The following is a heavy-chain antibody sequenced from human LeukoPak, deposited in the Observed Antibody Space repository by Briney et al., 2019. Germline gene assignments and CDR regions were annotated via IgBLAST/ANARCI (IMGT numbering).Heavy chain of an antibody. CDR1: GFILSSDW. J-gene: IGHJ4*02. Sequence: PGGSLRLSCVVSGFILSSDWMSWVRQAPGKGLEWVANMKKDGIEKYYVESVKGRFTISRDNAKNSLYLQMNRLRAEDTAVYYCARGRYSSRSGGYYFDIWGQGTLVTVSS. V-gene: IGHV3-7*01. D-gene: IGHD2-2*01. CDR3: ARGRYSSRSGGYYFDI. CDR2: MKKDGIEK.